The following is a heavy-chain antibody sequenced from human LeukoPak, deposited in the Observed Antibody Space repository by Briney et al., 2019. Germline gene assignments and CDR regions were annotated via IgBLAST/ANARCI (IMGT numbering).Heavy chain of an antibody. CDR2: IRYDGSNK. D-gene: IGHD6-13*01. CDR1: GFTFSSYG. V-gene: IGHV3-30*02. CDR3: AHMAAAGSSTTFDY. Sequence: GGSLRLSCAASGFTFSSYGMHWVRQAPGKGLERVAFIRYDGSNKYYADSVKGRFTISRDNSKNTLYLQMNSLRAEDTAVYYCAHMAAAGSSTTFDYWGQGTLVTVSS. J-gene: IGHJ4*02.